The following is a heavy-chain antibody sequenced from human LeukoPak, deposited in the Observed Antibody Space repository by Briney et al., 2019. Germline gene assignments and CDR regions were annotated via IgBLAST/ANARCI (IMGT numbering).Heavy chain of an antibody. CDR1: GFTFSSYG. V-gene: IGHV3-30*02. CDR3: ARVVQSTDSSGFYLPEYFQH. CDR2: ILYDGSNK. D-gene: IGHD3-22*01. J-gene: IGHJ1*01. Sequence: PGGSLRLSCAASGFTFSSYGMHWVRQAPGKGLEWVAFILYDGSNKYYADSVKGRFTISRDNSKNTLYLQMNSLRAEDTAVYYCARVVQSTDSSGFYLPEYFQHWGQGTLVTVSS.